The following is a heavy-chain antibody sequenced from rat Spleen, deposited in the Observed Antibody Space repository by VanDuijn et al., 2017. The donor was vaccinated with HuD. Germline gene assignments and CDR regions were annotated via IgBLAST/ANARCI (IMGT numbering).Heavy chain of an antibody. CDR2: ITNTGGSI. CDR1: GFTFINYG. D-gene: IGHD4-3*01. J-gene: IGHJ3*01. V-gene: IGHV5S13*01. Sequence: EVQLVESGGGLVQPGGSLKLSCAASGFTFINYGMAWVRQAPTKGLEWVASITNTGGSIYYPDSVKGRFTISRDPAQNTLYLQMNSLRSEDTATYFCARLGGLRNWFAYWGQGTLVTVSS. CDR3: ARLGGLRNWFAY.